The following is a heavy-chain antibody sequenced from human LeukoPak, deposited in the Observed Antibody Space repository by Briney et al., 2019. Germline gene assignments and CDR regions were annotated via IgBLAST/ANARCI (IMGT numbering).Heavy chain of an antibody. CDR1: GGSISSGSYY. Sequence: SETLSLTCTVSGGSISSGSYYWSWIRQPAGKGLEWIGRIYTSGSTNYNPSLKSRVTISVDTSKNQFSLKLSSVTAADTAVYYCASIAARPPYYYYYMDVWGKGTTVTVSS. J-gene: IGHJ6*03. CDR3: ASIAARPPYYYYYMDV. V-gene: IGHV4-61*02. CDR2: IYTSGST. D-gene: IGHD6-6*01.